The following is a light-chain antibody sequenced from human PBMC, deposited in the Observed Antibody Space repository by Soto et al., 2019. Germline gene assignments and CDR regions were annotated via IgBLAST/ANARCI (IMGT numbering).Light chain of an antibody. CDR1: QSISSY. Sequence: DIQMTQSPSSLSASVGDRVTITCRASQSISSYLNWYQHKPGKAPKLLIFAASTLQSGVPSRFSGRGSGTDFSLTISSLQPEDFATYYFIQSYTAPMTFGHGTKVEIK. J-gene: IGKJ1*01. CDR3: IQSYTAPMT. V-gene: IGKV1-39*01. CDR2: AAS.